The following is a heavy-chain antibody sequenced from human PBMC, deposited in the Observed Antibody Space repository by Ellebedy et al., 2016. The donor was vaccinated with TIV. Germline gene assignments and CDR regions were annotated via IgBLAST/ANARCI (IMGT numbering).Heavy chain of an antibody. CDR2: IRGDSNVI. Sequence: PGGSLRLSCATSGFTFSNSGMNWVRQAPGKGPEWVAYIRGDSNVIHYADPVRGRFTISRDNAQSSLWLQMNSLRDEDTAIYSCARGIEYASGDWGPGTLVTVSS. CDR3: ARGIEYASGD. D-gene: IGHD6-19*01. CDR1: GFTFSNSG. J-gene: IGHJ4*02. V-gene: IGHV3-21*05.